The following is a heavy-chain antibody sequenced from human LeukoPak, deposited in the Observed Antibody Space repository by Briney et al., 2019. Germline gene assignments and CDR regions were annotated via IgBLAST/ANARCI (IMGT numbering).Heavy chain of an antibody. V-gene: IGHV3-7*01. CDR3: ARERDTAMAPGHFDY. CDR2: IKQDGSEK. CDR1: GFTFSSYW. J-gene: IGHJ4*02. Sequence: PGGSLRLSCAASGFTFSSYWMSWVRQAPGKGLEWVANIKQDGSEKYYVDSVKGRFTISRDNAKNSLYLQMNSLRAEDTAVYYCARERDTAMAPGHFDYWGQGTLVTVSS. D-gene: IGHD5-18*01.